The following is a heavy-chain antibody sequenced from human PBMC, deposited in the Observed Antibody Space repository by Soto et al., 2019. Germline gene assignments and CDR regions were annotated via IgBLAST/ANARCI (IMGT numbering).Heavy chain of an antibody. CDR2: ISGSGGST. Sequence: EVQLLESGGGLVQPGGSLRLSCAASGFTFSSYAMSWVRQAPGKGLEWVSAISGSGGSTYYADSVKGRFTISRDNSNNTLYLQMNSLRAEYTAVYYCARIGGYCTNGVCYGDYWGQGTLVTVSS. J-gene: IGHJ4*02. D-gene: IGHD2-8*01. CDR1: GFTFSSYA. V-gene: IGHV3-23*01. CDR3: ARIGGYCTNGVCYGDY.